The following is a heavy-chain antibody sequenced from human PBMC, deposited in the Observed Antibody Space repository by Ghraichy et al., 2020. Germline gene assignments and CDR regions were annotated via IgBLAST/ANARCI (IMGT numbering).Heavy chain of an antibody. CDR1: GFTFSSYW. Sequence: LNISCAASGFTFSSYWMSWVRQAPGKGLEWVANIKQDGSEKYYVDSVKGRFTISRDNAKNSLYLQMNSLRAEDTAVYNCARGKWGFDFWSGYPNWYFDLWGRGTLVTVSS. D-gene: IGHD3-3*01. V-gene: IGHV3-7*01. CDR3: ARGKWGFDFWSGYPNWYFDL. J-gene: IGHJ2*01. CDR2: IKQDGSEK.